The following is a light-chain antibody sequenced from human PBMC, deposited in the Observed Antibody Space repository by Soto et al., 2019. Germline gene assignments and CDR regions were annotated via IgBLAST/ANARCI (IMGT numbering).Light chain of an antibody. V-gene: IGLV1-40*01. CDR2: GNS. CDR3: QSYDSSLSGSYV. CDR1: SSNIGAGYD. J-gene: IGLJ1*01. Sequence: QSLLTQPPSVSGAPGQSVTISCTGSSSNIGAGYDVHWYQQLPGTAPKLLIYGNSNRPSGVPDRFSGSKSGTSASLAITGLQAEDEADYYCQSYDSSLSGSYVFGTGTKVTVL.